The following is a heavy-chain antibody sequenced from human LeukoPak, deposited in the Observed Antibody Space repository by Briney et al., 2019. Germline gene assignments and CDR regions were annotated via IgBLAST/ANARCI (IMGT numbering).Heavy chain of an antibody. CDR2: VYYSGST. CDR3: ARREGCSSTSCPPYYFDY. D-gene: IGHD2-2*01. J-gene: IGHJ4*02. Sequence: SETLSLTCTVSGGSISSSSYYWGWIRQPPGKGLEWIGSVYYSGSTYYNPSLKSRVTISVDTSENQFSLKLSSVTAADTAVYYCARREGCSSTSCPPYYFDYWGQGTTVTVSS. CDR1: GGSISSSSYY. V-gene: IGHV4-39*01.